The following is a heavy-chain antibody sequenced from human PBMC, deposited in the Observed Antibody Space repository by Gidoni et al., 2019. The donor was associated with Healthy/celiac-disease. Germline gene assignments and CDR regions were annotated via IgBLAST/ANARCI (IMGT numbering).Heavy chain of an antibody. CDR1: GFTFSSFC. D-gene: IGHD6-6*01. V-gene: IGHV3-33*01. J-gene: IGHJ4*02. Sequence: QVQPVESGGGVVPPGRSLGLPCAASGFTFSSFCMHWVRQVPGTGLEWVAVIWYDGSNKYYADSVKGRFTISRDNSKNTLYLQMNSLRAEDTAVYYCARDEGEQQLVKLNYFDYWGQGTLVTVSS. CDR2: IWYDGSNK. CDR3: ARDEGEQQLVKLNYFDY.